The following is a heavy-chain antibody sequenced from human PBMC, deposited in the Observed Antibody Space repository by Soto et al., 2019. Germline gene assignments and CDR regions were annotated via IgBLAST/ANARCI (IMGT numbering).Heavy chain of an antibody. J-gene: IGHJ5*02. D-gene: IGHD3-10*01. Sequence: AASVKVSCKASGGTFSSYAISWVRQAPGQGLEWMGGIIPIFGTANYAQKFQGRVTITADESTSTAYMELSSLRSEDTAVYYCARLWFGELFNNWFDPWGQGTLVTVSS. CDR3: ARLWFGELFNNWFDP. CDR1: GGTFSSYA. CDR2: IIPIFGTA. V-gene: IGHV1-69*13.